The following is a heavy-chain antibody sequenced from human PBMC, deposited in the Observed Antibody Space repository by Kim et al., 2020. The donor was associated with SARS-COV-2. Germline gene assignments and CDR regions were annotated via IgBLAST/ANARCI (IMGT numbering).Heavy chain of an antibody. V-gene: IGHV4-4*07. CDR2: IYTSGST. D-gene: IGHD2-2*01. J-gene: IGHJ6*03. Sequence: SETLSLTCTVSGGSISSYYWSWIRQPAGKGLEWIGRIYTSGSTNYNPSLKSRVTMSVDTSKNQFSLKLSSVTAADTAVYYCAREARKYQLLSKGNYYYYYYMDVWGKGTTVTVSS. CDR1: GGSISSYY. CDR3: AREARKYQLLSKGNYYYYYYMDV.